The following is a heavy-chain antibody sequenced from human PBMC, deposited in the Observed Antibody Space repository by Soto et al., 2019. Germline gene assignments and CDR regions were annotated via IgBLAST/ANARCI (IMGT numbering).Heavy chain of an antibody. CDR2: IWFDGSKK. J-gene: IGHJ5*02. Sequence: QVQLVESGGGVVQPGKSLRLSCAASRFKFRNYAIHWVRQAPGKGLEWLAVIWFDGSKKYYADSVKGRFTISRDNSKNTVYLDMNSLTADDSGVFYYARAHTMMILDRFDPWGHGTLVTVSS. D-gene: IGHD3-22*01. CDR1: RFKFRNYA. V-gene: IGHV3-33*01. CDR3: ARAHTMMILDRFDP.